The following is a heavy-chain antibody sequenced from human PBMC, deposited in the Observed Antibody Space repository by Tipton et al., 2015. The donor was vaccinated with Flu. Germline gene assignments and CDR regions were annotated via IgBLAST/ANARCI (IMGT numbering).Heavy chain of an antibody. CDR2: INHSGST. D-gene: IGHD4-11*01. J-gene: IGHJ4*02. V-gene: IGHV4-34*01. Sequence: LRLSCAVYGGSFSGYYWSWIRQPPGKGLEWIGEINHSGSTNYNPSLKSRVTISVDTSKNQFSLKLSSVTAADTAVYYCARGLLQSWGQGTLVTVSS. CDR1: GGSFSGYY. CDR3: ARGLLQS.